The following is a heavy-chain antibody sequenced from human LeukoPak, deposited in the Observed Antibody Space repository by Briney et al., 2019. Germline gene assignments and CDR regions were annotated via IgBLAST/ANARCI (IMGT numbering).Heavy chain of an antibody. D-gene: IGHD6-6*01. Sequence: PSETLSLTCTVSSDSFSTSGYYWGLIRQPPGGGLDWIASVYSDGSSYYNPSLKSRATISVDTSKNQFSLRLTSVTAADTAVYYCARHLGSSVDYWGQGTLVTVSA. V-gene: IGHV4-39*01. CDR2: VYSDGSS. CDR3: ARHLGSSVDY. J-gene: IGHJ4*02. CDR1: SDSFSTSGYY.